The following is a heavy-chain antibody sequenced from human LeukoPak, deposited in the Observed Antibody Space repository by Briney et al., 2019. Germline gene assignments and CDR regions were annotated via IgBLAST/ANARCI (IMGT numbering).Heavy chain of an antibody. CDR1: GFTFSSYA. CDR2: ISYDGSNK. D-gene: IGHD6-19*01. Sequence: GGSLRLSCAASGFTFSSYAMHWVRQAPGKGLEWVAVISYDGSNKYYADSVKGRFTISRDNSKNTLYLQMNSLRAEDTAVYYCARDIAVAGTPSYFDYWGQGTLVTVSS. V-gene: IGHV3-30-3*01. J-gene: IGHJ4*02. CDR3: ARDIAVAGTPSYFDY.